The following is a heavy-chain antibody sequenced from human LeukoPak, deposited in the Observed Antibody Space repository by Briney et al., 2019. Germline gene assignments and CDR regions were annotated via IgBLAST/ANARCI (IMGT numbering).Heavy chain of an antibody. CDR2: IYPGDSDT. V-gene: IGHV5-51*01. J-gene: IGHJ4*02. CDR1: GYSFTSYW. CDR3: ARAGYTSGWFVPFDL. Sequence: GESLKISCKGSGYSFTSYWIGWVRQMPGKGLEWMGIIYPGDSDTTYSPSFQGQVTISADKSITTAYLQWSSLKASDNAMYYCARAGYTSGWFVPFDLWGQGTLVTVSS. D-gene: IGHD6-19*01.